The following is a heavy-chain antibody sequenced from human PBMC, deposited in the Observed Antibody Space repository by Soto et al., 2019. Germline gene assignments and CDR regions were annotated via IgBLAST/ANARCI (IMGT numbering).Heavy chain of an antibody. Sequence: QVQLVESGGGVVQPGRSLRLSCAASGFTFSGYGMHWLRQAPGKGLEWVAAISYDDGVNKFYTDYVKCRITISRDNSKNPLYLQMSSLRGEDTAVYYCAKGRCASSSCPRSYGVDIWGQGTTVTVSS. J-gene: IGHJ6*02. D-gene: IGHD2-2*01. CDR2: ISYDDGVNK. V-gene: IGHV3-30*18. CDR3: AKGRCASSSCPRSYGVDI. CDR1: GFTFSGYG.